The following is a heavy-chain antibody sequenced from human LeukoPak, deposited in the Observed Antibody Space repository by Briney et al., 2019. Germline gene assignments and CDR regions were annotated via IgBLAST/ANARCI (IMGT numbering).Heavy chain of an antibody. CDR3: ASDRSGGGYDSGAFDI. Sequence: GASVKVSCKASGGTFSSYTISWVRQAPGQGLEWMGGIIPIFGTTNYAQKFQGRVTITADESTSTAYMELSSLRSEDTAVYYCASDRSGGGYDSGAFDIWGQGTMVTVSS. CDR2: IIPIFGTT. J-gene: IGHJ3*02. D-gene: IGHD5-12*01. CDR1: GGTFSSYT. V-gene: IGHV1-69*13.